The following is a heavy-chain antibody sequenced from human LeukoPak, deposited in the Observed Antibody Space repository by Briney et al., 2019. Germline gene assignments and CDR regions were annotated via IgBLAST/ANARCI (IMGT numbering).Heavy chain of an antibody. CDR2: IKQDGSEK. V-gene: IGHV3-7*01. CDR3: ARNPNSGYDNFDY. CDR1: GFTFSSYW. D-gene: IGHD5-12*01. J-gene: IGHJ4*02. Sequence: GGSLRLSCAASGFTFSSYWMSWVRQAPGKGLEWVTNIKQDGSEKYYVDSVKGRFTISRDNAKNSLYLQMNSLRAEDTAVYYCARNPNSGYDNFDYWGQGTLVTVSS.